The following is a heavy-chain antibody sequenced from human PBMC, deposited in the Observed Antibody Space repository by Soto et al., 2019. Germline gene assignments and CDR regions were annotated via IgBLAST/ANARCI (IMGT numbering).Heavy chain of an antibody. CDR2: IYYSGST. D-gene: IGHD6-13*01. CDR1: GGSVSSGSYY. Sequence: SETLSLTCTVSGGSVSSGSYYWSWIRQPPGKGLEWIGYIYYSGSTNYNPSLKSRVTISVDTSKNQFSLKLSSVTAADTAVYYCARVTRQQRSYWYFDLWGRGTLVTVSS. V-gene: IGHV4-61*01. CDR3: ARVTRQQRSYWYFDL. J-gene: IGHJ2*01.